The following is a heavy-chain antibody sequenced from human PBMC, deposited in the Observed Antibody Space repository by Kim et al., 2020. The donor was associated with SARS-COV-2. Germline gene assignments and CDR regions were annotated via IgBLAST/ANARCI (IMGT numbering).Heavy chain of an antibody. CDR1: GYTFTGYY. V-gene: IGHV1-2*06. J-gene: IGHJ5*02. D-gene: IGHD6-13*01. Sequence: ASVKVSCKASGYTFTGYYIYWVRQAPGQGLEWMGRINPDSGGADYAQAFRDRVTMTRDTSITTAYMELRRLTSDDTAIYYCARDVGAAAAPAWGQGTLVT. CDR3: ARDVGAAAAPA. CDR2: INPDSGGA.